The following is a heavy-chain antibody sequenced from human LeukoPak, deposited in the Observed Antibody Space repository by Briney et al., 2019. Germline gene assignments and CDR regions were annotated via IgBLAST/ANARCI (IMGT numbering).Heavy chain of an antibody. CDR1: GFTFSSYA. J-gene: IGHJ4*02. CDR2: ISYDGSNK. Sequence: GGSLRLSCAASGFTFSSYAMHWVRQAPGKGLEWVAVISYDGSNKYYADSVKGRFTISRDNSKNTLYLQMNSLRAEDTAVYYCARDVDFSFDYWGQGTLVTVSS. V-gene: IGHV3-30-3*01. CDR3: ARDVDFSFDY. D-gene: IGHD3-3*01.